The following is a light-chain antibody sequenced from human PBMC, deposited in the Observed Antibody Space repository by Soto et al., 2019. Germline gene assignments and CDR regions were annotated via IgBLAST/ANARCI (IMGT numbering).Light chain of an antibody. V-gene: IGKV1-39*01. CDR3: QQSYTTLTWT. J-gene: IGKJ1*01. Sequence: DIQMTQSPSSLSASVGDRVTITCRASQSISTYLNWYQQKPGKAPKILIFAASTLQSGIPSRFSGSGSGTDFTLTISSLQPEDFVTYYCQQSYTTLTWTFGQGTKVEIK. CDR2: AAS. CDR1: QSISTY.